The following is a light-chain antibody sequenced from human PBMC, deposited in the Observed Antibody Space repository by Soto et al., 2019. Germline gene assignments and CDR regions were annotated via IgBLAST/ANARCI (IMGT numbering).Light chain of an antibody. Sequence: EIVLTQPPGTLSLSPGARVTLSCRASPSLGSPHLAWYQQKPGQAPRLLIYGVSSRATGIPDRFSGSESGTDFTLTISGLEPEDFAVYYCQQYNRLPRTFGQGTKLELK. V-gene: IGKV3-20*01. CDR1: PSLGSPH. CDR2: GVS. CDR3: QQYNRLPRT. J-gene: IGKJ2*01.